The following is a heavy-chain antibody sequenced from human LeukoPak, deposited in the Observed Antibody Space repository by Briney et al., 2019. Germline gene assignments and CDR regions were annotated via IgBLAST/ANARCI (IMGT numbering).Heavy chain of an antibody. D-gene: IGHD6-13*01. CDR2: INPTDGTT. CDR3: ARDLDPTEAADPNWFDP. J-gene: IGHJ5*02. Sequence: ASLSVSCKASGYTFTSCHMHWVRQAPGQGLEWMGVINPTDGTTSYAQKFQGRVTMTGDTSTTTVYMELSRLISDDTAVYYCARDLDPTEAADPNWFDPWGQGTLVTVSS. CDR1: GYTFTSCH. V-gene: IGHV1-46*01.